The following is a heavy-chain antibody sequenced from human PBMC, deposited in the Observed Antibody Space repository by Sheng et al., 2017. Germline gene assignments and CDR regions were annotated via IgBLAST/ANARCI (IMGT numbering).Heavy chain of an antibody. V-gene: IGHV4-39*07. J-gene: IGHJ3*02. Sequence: QLQLQESGPGLVQPSETLSLTCAVSGGSINTADFYWGWIRQSPVKGLEWIGSIYYTGGTYYNPSLKSRLTISVDTSKNHFSLELSSVTAADTAVYFCARENGAPVAFYDSFDIWGQGTMITVS. CDR1: GGSINTADFY. D-gene: IGHD2-21*01. CDR2: IYYTGGT. CDR3: ARENGAPVAFYDSFDI.